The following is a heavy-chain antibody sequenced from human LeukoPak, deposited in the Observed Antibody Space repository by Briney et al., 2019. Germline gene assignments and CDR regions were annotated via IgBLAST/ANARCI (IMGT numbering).Heavy chain of an antibody. Sequence: GASVKVSCKASGGTFSSYAISWVRQAPGQGLEWMGGIIPIFGTANYAQKFQGRVTMTRDMSTSTVYMELSSLRSEDTAVYYCARDKLGSYQIDYWGQGTLVTVSS. CDR1: GGTFSSYA. D-gene: IGHD1-26*01. CDR2: IIPIFGTA. J-gene: IGHJ4*02. V-gene: IGHV1-69*05. CDR3: ARDKLGSYQIDY.